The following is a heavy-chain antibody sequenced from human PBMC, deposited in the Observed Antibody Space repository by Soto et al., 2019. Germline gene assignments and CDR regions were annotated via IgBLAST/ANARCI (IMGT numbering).Heavy chain of an antibody. D-gene: IGHD4-4*01. V-gene: IGHV1-69*13. CDR2: IIPIFGTA. Sequence: GASVKVSCKASGGTFSSYAISWVRQAPGQGLEWMGGIIPIFGTANYAQKFQGRVTITADESTSTAYMELSSLRSEDTAVYYCVGHQYSNTNKLDYWGQGTLVTVSS. CDR1: GGTFSSYA. CDR3: VGHQYSNTNKLDY. J-gene: IGHJ4*02.